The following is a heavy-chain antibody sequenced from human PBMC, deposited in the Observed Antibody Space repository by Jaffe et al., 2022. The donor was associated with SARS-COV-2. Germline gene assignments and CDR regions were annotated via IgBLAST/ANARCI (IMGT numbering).Heavy chain of an antibody. CDR1: GFTFSSYG. Sequence: QVQLVESGGGVVQPGRSLRLSCAASGFTFSSYGMHWVRQAPGKGLEWVAVISYDGSNKYYADSVKGRFTISRDNSKNTLYLQMNSLRAEDTAVYYCAKGRIRGYSGFDYWGQGTLVTVSS. CDR3: AKGRIRGYSGFDY. CDR2: ISYDGSNK. J-gene: IGHJ4*02. V-gene: IGHV3-30*18. D-gene: IGHD5-12*01.